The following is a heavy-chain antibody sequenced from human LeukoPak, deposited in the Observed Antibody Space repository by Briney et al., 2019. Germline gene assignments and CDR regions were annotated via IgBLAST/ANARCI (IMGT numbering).Heavy chain of an antibody. Sequence: ASVKVSCKASGYTFSSYGISWVRQAPGQGLEWMGWISVYSGTTNYALSFQGRVTMTTDTSTTTAYMELRSLRSDDTAVYYCARDANGVLGDYWGQGTLVTVSS. J-gene: IGHJ4*02. CDR1: GYTFSSYG. CDR3: ARDANGVLGDY. V-gene: IGHV1-18*01. CDR2: ISVYSGTT. D-gene: IGHD2-8*01.